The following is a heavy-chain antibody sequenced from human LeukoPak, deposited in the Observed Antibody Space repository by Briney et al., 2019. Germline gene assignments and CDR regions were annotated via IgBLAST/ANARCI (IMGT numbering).Heavy chain of an antibody. CDR2: INWNGDST. Sequence: GGSLRLSCAASGFTFDDYAMHWVRQAPGKGLEWVSGINWNGDSTGYVDSVKGRFTISRDNAKNSLYLQMNSLRVEDTALYYCARDRAIAVDVGVDYWGQGTLVTVSS. D-gene: IGHD6-19*01. CDR1: GFTFDDYA. V-gene: IGHV3-20*04. CDR3: ARDRAIAVDVGVDY. J-gene: IGHJ4*02.